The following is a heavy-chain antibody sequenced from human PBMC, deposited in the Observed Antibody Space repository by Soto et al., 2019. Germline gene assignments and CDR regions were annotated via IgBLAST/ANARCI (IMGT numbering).Heavy chain of an antibody. CDR3: AKSYRTVVAPKLYNWFYP. V-gene: IGHV3-23*01. CDR1: GFTFSTYA. J-gene: IGHJ5*02. D-gene: IGHD6-19*01. CDR2: ISGDGVTT. Sequence: EVQLLESGGTLVQPGGSLRLSCAASGFTFSTYAMTWVRQAPGKGLEWVSAISGDGVTTYYADSVKGRFSISRDNPQNTMYLQMNSLRAEDTAVYYCAKSYRTVVAPKLYNWFYPWGQGTLVTVSS.